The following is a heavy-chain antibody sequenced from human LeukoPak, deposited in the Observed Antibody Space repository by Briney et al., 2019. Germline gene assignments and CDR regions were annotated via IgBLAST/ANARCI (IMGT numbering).Heavy chain of an antibody. J-gene: IGHJ4*02. CDR3: ARGRARGYSYGYISLYY. V-gene: IGHV4-30-2*01. CDR2: INHSGST. CDR1: GGSISSGGYS. Sequence: SQTLSLTCAVSGGSISSGGYSWSWIRQPPGKGLEWIGYINHSGSTNYNPSLKSRVTISVDTSKNQFSLKLSSVTAADTAVYYCARGRARGYSYGYISLYYWGQGTLVTVSS. D-gene: IGHD5-18*01.